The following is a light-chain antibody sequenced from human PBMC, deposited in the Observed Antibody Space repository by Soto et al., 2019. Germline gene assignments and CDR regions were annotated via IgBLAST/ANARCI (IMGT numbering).Light chain of an antibody. CDR3: QHYDVWPLT. J-gene: IGKJ1*01. V-gene: IGKV3-15*01. CDR1: QSVSSH. Sequence: EIVLTRSPATLSVSPGGGATLSCRASQSVSSHLAWYQQKPGQGPRLLIYGASTRATGIPARFSGSGSGTEFTLTISSLQSEDFAVYYCQHYDVWPLTFGQGTKVDIK. CDR2: GAS.